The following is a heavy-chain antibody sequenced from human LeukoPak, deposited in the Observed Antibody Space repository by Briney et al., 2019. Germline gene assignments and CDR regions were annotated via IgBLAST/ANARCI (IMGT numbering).Heavy chain of an antibody. CDR3: ARDYGDDAFDI. J-gene: IGHJ3*02. V-gene: IGHV4-59*12. CDR1: GGSISRYY. Sequence: SETLSLTCTVSGGSISRYYWSWIRQPPGKGLEWIGYIYYSGSTNYNPSLKSRVTISVDTSKNQFSLKLSSVTAADTAVYYCARDYGDDAFDIWGQGTMVTVSS. CDR2: IYYSGST. D-gene: IGHD4-17*01.